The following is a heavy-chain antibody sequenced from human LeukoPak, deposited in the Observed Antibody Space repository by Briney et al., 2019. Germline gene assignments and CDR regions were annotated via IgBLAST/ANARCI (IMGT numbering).Heavy chain of an antibody. V-gene: IGHV1-2*06. CDR3: ARSFGFWSGYSDYGMDV. D-gene: IGHD3-3*01. CDR1: GYTFTSYD. Sequence: GASVKVSCKASGYTFTSYDINWVRQATGQGLEWMGRINPNSGGTNYAQRFQGRVTMTRDTSISTAYMELSRLRSDDTAVYYCARSFGFWSGYSDYGMDVWGQGTTVTVSS. J-gene: IGHJ6*02. CDR2: INPNSGGT.